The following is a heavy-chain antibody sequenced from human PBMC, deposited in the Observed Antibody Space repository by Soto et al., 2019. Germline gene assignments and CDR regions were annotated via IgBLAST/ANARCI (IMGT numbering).Heavy chain of an antibody. J-gene: IGHJ2*01. CDR1: GSTFSSYA. V-gene: IGHV1-69*01. Sequence: QVQLVQSGAEVKKPGSSVKVSCKASGSTFSSYAISWVRQAPGQGLEWMGGIIPIFGTANYAQKFQGRVTITADESTSTAYMELSSLRPEDMAVYYCARHQVEMATNWYFDLWGRGTLVTVSS. D-gene: IGHD5-12*01. CDR2: IIPIFGTA. CDR3: ARHQVEMATNWYFDL.